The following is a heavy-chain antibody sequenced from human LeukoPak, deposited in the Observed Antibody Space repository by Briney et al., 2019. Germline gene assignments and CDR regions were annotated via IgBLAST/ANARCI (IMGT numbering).Heavy chain of an antibody. V-gene: IGHV1-69*04. J-gene: IGHJ5*02. Sequence: GASVKVSCKASGGTFSSDAISWVRQAPGQGLEWMGRIIPSLDMINYAQKFQGRVTITADKSTSTAYMELSSLRSEDTAVYYCARGQYYGSGRNPWFDPWGQGTLVTVSS. CDR1: GGTFSSDA. D-gene: IGHD3-10*01. CDR3: ARGQYYGSGRNPWFDP. CDR2: IIPSLDMI.